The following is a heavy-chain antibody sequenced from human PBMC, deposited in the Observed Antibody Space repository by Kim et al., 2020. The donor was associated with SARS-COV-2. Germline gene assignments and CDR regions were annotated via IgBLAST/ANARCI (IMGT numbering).Heavy chain of an antibody. J-gene: IGHJ4*02. CDR3: AKDIQAAALGGGWYYFDY. CDR2: ISWSSGSI. CDR1: GFTFDDYG. Sequence: GGSLRLSCAASGFTFDDYGMHWVRQAPGKGLEWVSGISWSSGSIGYADSVKGRFTISRDNAKNSLYLQMNSLRAEDTALYYCAKDIQAAALGGGWYYFDYWGQGTLVTVSS. D-gene: IGHD2-2*01. V-gene: IGHV3-9*01.